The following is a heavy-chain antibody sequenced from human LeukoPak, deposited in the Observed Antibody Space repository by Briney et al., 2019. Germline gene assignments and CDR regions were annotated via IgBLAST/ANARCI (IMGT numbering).Heavy chain of an antibody. V-gene: IGHV1-18*01. Sequence: ASEKVSCKASGYTFTSYGISWVRQAPGQGLEWMGWISAYNGNTNYAQKLQGRVTTTTDTSTSTAYMELRSLRSDDTAVYYCARASAIVVVPAAIDYWGQGTLVTVSS. D-gene: IGHD2-2*01. CDR2: ISAYNGNT. J-gene: IGHJ4*02. CDR1: GYTFTSYG. CDR3: ARASAIVVVPAAIDY.